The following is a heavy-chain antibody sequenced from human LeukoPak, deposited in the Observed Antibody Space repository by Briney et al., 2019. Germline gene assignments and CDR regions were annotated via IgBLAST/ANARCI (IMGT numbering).Heavy chain of an antibody. CDR1: GLTISGYW. J-gene: IGHJ5*02. CDR2: IKQDGSEK. V-gene: IGHV3-7*01. Sequence: GGSLRLSTAASGLTISGYWMSWVCQAPGKGLEWVANIKQDGSEKTYVDSVKGRFTISRDNAKNSIYLQMNSLRVEDTAMYYCARDWGTDWYDPWGQGTLVTVSS. CDR3: ARDWGTDWYDP. D-gene: IGHD3-16*01.